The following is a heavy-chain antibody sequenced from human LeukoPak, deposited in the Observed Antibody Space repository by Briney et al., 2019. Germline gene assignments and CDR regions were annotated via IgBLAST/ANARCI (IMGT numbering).Heavy chain of an antibody. Sequence: SETLSLTCTVSGGSISSYYWSWIRQPAGKGLEWIGRIYTSGSTNYNPSLKSRVTMSVDTSKNQFSLKLSSVTAADTAVYYCARGAAAWRVTPPDYWGQGTLVTVSS. CDR3: ARGAAAWRVTPPDY. J-gene: IGHJ4*02. CDR2: IYTSGST. CDR1: GGSISSYY. D-gene: IGHD6-13*01. V-gene: IGHV4-4*07.